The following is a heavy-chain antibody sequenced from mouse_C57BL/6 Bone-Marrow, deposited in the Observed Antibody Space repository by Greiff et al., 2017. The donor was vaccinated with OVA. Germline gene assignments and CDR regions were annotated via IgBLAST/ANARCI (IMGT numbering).Heavy chain of an antibody. J-gene: IGHJ4*01. CDR2: IYPRSGNT. CDR1: GYTFTSYG. Sequence: QVQLQQSGAELARPGASVKLSCKASGYTFTSYGISWVKQRTGQGLEWIGEIYPRSGNTYYNEKFKGKATLTADKSSSTAYMELRSLTSEDSAVYFCASPPDLLWGDYYAMDYWGQGTSVTVSS. V-gene: IGHV1-81*01. D-gene: IGHD2-1*01. CDR3: ASPPDLLWGDYYAMDY.